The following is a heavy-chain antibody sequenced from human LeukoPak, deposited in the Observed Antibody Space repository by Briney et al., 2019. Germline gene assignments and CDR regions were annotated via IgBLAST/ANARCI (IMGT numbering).Heavy chain of an antibody. J-gene: IGHJ4*02. CDR1: GFTFSSYS. V-gene: IGHV3-21*01. CDR2: ISSSISYI. Sequence: GGSLRLSCAASGFTFSSYSMNWVRQAPGKGLDWVSSISSSISYIYYADSVKGRFTISRDNAKNSLYLQMNSLRAEDTAVYYCARVGPLDYRGNDYWGQGTLVTVSS. D-gene: IGHD4-11*01. CDR3: ARVGPLDYRGNDY.